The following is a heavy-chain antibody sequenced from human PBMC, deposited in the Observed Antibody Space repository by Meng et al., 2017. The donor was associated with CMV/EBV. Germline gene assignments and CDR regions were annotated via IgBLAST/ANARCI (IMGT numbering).Heavy chain of an antibody. CDR3: ARAGDYGGRGYFDY. CDR2: IIPIFGTA. V-gene: IGHV1-69*12. J-gene: IGHJ4*02. Sequence: QVQVVQSGADGKKPGSSVKVSCKASGGTFSSYAISWVRQASGQGLEWMGGIIPIFGTANYAQKFQGRVTITADESTSTAYMELSSLRSEDTAVYYCARAGDYGGRGYFDYWGQGTLVTVSS. D-gene: IGHD4-23*01. CDR1: GGTFSSYA.